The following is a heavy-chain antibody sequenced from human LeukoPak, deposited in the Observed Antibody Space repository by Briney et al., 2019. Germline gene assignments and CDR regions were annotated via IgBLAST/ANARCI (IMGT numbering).Heavy chain of an antibody. Sequence: GGSLRLSCAASGFAVSSNYMSWVRQAPGKGLEWVSVIYSGGSTYYADSVKGRFTISRDNSKNTLYLQMNSLRAEDTAVYYCAKKSGGWAFDIWGQGTMVTVSS. D-gene: IGHD4-23*01. CDR1: GFAVSSNY. CDR2: IYSGGST. V-gene: IGHV3-53*01. J-gene: IGHJ3*02. CDR3: AKKSGGWAFDI.